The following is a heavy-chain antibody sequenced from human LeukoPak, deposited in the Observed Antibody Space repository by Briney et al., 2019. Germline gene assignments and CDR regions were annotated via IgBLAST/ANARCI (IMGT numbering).Heavy chain of an antibody. V-gene: IGHV3-11*05. J-gene: IGHJ4*02. CDR2: ITTSSRYT. D-gene: IGHD6-19*01. CDR1: GFSFSDYY. CDR3: AKEEVGAVAGRFDF. Sequence: GGSLRLSCAASGFSFSDYYMNWIRQAPGKGLEWVSYITTSSRYTNYADSVKGRFTISRDNAKNSLYLQMNSLSAEDTAVYYCAKEEVGAVAGRFDFWGQGTLVTVSS.